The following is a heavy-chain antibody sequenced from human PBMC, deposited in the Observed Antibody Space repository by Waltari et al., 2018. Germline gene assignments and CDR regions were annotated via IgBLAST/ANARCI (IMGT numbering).Heavy chain of an antibody. J-gene: IGHJ4*02. CDR2: IKQDGSEK. Sequence: EVQLVESGGGLVQPGGSLRLSCAASGFTFRSYWMSWVRQAHGKGLEWVANIKQDGSEKYYVDSVKGRFTISRDNAKNSLYLQRNSLRAEDTAVYYCARGKIFYSYWGQGTLVTVSS. V-gene: IGHV3-7*01. CDR3: ARGKIFYSY. D-gene: IGHD3-9*01. CDR1: GFTFRSYW.